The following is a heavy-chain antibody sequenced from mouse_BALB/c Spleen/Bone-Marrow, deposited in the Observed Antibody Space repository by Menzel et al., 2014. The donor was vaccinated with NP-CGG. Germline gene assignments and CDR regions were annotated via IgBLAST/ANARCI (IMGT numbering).Heavy chain of an antibody. V-gene: IGHV5-4*02. Sequence: DVKLVESGGGLVKPGGSLKLSCAAPGFTFSDYYIYWVRQTPEKRLEWVATISDGGTYTYYPDTVKGRFTISRDNAKNNLYLQMNGLKSEDTAMYYCVRDGDYRYAYWGQGTLVTVSA. CDR2: ISDGGTYT. J-gene: IGHJ3*01. CDR3: VRDGDYRYAY. D-gene: IGHD2-14*01. CDR1: GFTFSDYY.